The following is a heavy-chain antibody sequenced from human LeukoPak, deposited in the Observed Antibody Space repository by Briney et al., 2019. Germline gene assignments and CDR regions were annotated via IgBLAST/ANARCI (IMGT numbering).Heavy chain of an antibody. CDR1: GFTFSSYT. Sequence: GGSLRLSCAASGFTFSSYTMNWVRQAPGKGLEWVSSISSSSSYMYYADSVKGRFTISRDDAKNSLYLQMNSLRAEDTAVYYCARDRDVPAIGMDVWGQGTTVTVSS. CDR2: ISSSSSYM. J-gene: IGHJ6*02. CDR3: ARDRDVPAIGMDV. V-gene: IGHV3-21*06.